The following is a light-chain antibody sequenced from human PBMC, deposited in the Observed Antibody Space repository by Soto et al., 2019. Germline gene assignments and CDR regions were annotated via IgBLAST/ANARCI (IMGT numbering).Light chain of an antibody. CDR2: GAS. V-gene: IGKV3-20*01. Sequence: EIVLTQSPGTLSLSPGERATLSCRASQSVRNSYLAWYQQKPGQAPRLLMYGASYRAAGTPDRFSGSGSGADFTLTISRLEPEDFSVYHCQQYGSSPPTVGQGTKVEVK. J-gene: IGKJ1*01. CDR1: QSVRNSY. CDR3: QQYGSSPPT.